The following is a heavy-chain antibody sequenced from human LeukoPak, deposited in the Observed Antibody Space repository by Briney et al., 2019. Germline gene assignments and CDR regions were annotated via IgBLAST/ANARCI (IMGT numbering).Heavy chain of an antibody. J-gene: IGHJ4*02. CDR3: ARGADCRFPPNY. D-gene: IGHD2-21*02. V-gene: IGHV3-7*01. Sequence: QPGGSLRLSCAASRFTVSGNYMTWVRQAPGKGLEWVANMKQDGSEKYYVDSVKGRFTISRDNAKNSLYLQMNSLRAEDTAVYYCARGADCRFPPNYWGQGTLVTVSS. CDR2: MKQDGSEK. CDR1: RFTVSGNY.